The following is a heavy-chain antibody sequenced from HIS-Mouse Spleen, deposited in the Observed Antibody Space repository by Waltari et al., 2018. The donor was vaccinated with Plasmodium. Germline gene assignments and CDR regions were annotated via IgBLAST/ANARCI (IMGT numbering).Heavy chain of an antibody. V-gene: IGHV3-23*01. J-gene: IGHJ4*02. Sequence: EVQLLESGGGLVQPGGSLRLSCAASGFTFSSFAMSWVRQAPGKGREWVSAISGSGGSTYYADSVKGRFTISRANSKNTLYLQMNSLRAEDTAVYYCAKDTRKVRGVIGFDYWGQGTLVTVSS. CDR3: AKDTRKVRGVIGFDY. CDR2: ISGSGGST. D-gene: IGHD3-10*01. CDR1: GFTFSSFA.